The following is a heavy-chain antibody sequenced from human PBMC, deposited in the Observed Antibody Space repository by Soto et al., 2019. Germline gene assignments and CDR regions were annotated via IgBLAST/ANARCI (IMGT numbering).Heavy chain of an antibody. CDR3: ARDRCQRGFDFWSGYYRPCAFDI. V-gene: IGHV3-11*01. D-gene: IGHD3-3*01. CDR1: GFTFSDYY. CDR2: ISSSGSTI. Sequence: SLRLSCAASGFTFSDYYMSWIRQAPGKGLEWVSYISSSGSTIYYADSVKGRFTISRDNAKNSLYLQMNSLRAEDTAVYYCARDRCQRGFDFWSGYYRPCAFDIWGQGTMVTVSS. J-gene: IGHJ3*02.